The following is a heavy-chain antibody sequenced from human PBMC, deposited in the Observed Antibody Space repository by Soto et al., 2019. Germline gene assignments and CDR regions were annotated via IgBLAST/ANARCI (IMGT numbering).Heavy chain of an antibody. CDR2: LNSDGSSR. CDR3: ARGKSGGYYNDY. J-gene: IGHJ4*02. Sequence: EVQLVESGGGLVQPGGSLRLSCAGSGFTFSGYWMHWVRQVPGKGLVWVSRLNSDGSSRNYADSVKGRFSISRDNAKNTVYLQVNSLRAEDTAVYYCARGKSGGYYNDYWGQGTLVTVSS. D-gene: IGHD3-22*01. CDR1: GFTFSGYW. V-gene: IGHV3-74*01.